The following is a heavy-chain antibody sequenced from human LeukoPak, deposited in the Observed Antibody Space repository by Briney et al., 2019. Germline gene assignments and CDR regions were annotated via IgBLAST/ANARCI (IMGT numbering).Heavy chain of an antibody. CDR1: GFTFSSYA. CDR2: IRGSGGGT. Sequence: PGGSLRLSCAASGFTFSSYAMSWVRQAPGKGLEWVSAIRGSGGGTNYGDSVKGRFTISRDNSKNTLYLQMNSLRAEDTAVYYCAKDWGGSGPPSNYYYYMDVWGKGTTVTISS. D-gene: IGHD3-10*01. V-gene: IGHV3-23*01. CDR3: AKDWGGSGPPSNYYYYMDV. J-gene: IGHJ6*03.